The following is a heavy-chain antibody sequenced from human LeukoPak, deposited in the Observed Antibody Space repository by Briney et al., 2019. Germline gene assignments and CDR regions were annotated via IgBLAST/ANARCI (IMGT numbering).Heavy chain of an antibody. V-gene: IGHV3-7*05. CDR2: IKQDGSEK. J-gene: IGHJ4*02. D-gene: IGHD1-14*01. CDR1: GFTFSSHW. Sequence: QPGGSLRLSCAASGFTFSSHWMTWVRRAPGKGLEWVANIKQDGSEKYYVDSVKGRFTISRDNAKNSLYLQMNSLRADDTAVYFCARARIDYWGQGTLVTVSS. CDR3: ARARIDY.